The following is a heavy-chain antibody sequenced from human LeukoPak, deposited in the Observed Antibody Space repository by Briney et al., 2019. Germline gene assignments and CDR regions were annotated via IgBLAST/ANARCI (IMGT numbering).Heavy chain of an antibody. J-gene: IGHJ5*02. Sequence: TGGSLRLSCAASGFTFSSYAMSWVRQAPGKGLEWVSAISGSGGSTYYADSVKGRFTISRDNSKDTLYLQMNSLRAEDTAVYYCANEYSNYGYWFDPWGQGTLVTVSS. V-gene: IGHV3-23*01. CDR2: ISGSGGST. CDR3: ANEYSNYGYWFDP. D-gene: IGHD4-11*01. CDR1: GFTFSSYA.